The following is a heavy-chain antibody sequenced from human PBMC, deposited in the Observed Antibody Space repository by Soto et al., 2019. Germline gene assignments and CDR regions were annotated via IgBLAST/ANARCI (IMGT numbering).Heavy chain of an antibody. V-gene: IGHV1-69*12. Sequence: QVQLVQSGAEVKKPGSSVKVSCKASGGTFSSYAISWVRQAPGQGLEWMGGIIPIFGTANYAQKFQGRVTITADESTSRVYMELSSVRSEDTAVYYCAREVVVAATGWFDPWGQGTLVTVSS. CDR3: AREVVVAATGWFDP. CDR1: GGTFSSYA. CDR2: IIPIFGTA. D-gene: IGHD2-15*01. J-gene: IGHJ5*02.